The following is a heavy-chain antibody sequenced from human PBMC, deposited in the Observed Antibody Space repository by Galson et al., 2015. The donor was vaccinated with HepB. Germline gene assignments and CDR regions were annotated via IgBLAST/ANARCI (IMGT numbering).Heavy chain of an antibody. Sequence: SLRLSCAASGFTFSSYAMHWVRQAPGKGLEWVAVISYDGSNKYYADSVKGRFTISRDNSKNTLYLQMNSLRAEDTAVYYCAREYYDFWSGCYGMDIWGQGTTVTVSS. V-gene: IGHV3-30-3*01. D-gene: IGHD3-3*01. CDR2: ISYDGSNK. J-gene: IGHJ6*02. CDR1: GFTFSSYA. CDR3: AREYYDFWSGCYGMDI.